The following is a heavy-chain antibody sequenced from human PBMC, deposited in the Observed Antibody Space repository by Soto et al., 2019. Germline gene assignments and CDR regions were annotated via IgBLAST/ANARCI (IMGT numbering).Heavy chain of an antibody. J-gene: IGHJ5*02. CDR1: GGSISSGGYY. CDR2: IYYSGST. CDR3: ARVSGYDLGWFDP. D-gene: IGHD5-12*01. V-gene: IGHV4-31*03. Sequence: PSETLSLTCTVSGGSISSGGYYWSWIRQHPGKGLEWIGYIYYSGSTYYNPSLKSRVTISVDTSKNQFSLKLSSVTAADTAVYYCARVSGYDLGWFDPWGQGTLVTVSS.